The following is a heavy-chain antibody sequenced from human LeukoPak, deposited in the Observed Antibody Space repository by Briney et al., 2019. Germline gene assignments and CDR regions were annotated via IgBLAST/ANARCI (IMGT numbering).Heavy chain of an antibody. CDR3: ARPSMTEGYAYAPGDF. CDR1: GGSISSSSYY. J-gene: IGHJ4*02. D-gene: IGHD5-18*01. CDR2: IYYSGST. Sequence: KPSETLSLTCTVSGGSISSSSYYWGWIRQPPGKGLEWIGSIYYSGSTYYNPSLKSRVTISVDTSKNQFSLKLSSVTAADTAVYYCARPSMTEGYAYAPGDFWGQGTLVTVSS. V-gene: IGHV4-39*01.